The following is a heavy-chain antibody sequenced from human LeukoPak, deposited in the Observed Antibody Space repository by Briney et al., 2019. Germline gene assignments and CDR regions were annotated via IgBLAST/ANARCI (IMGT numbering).Heavy chain of an antibody. V-gene: IGHV3-23*01. CDR3: AKVGHRYCSGGSCYFDEFSS. CDR1: GFTFSSYA. CDR2: ISGSGGST. J-gene: IGHJ4*02. D-gene: IGHD2-15*01. Sequence: PGGSLRLSCAASGFTFSSYAMSWVRQAPGKGLEWVSAISGSGGSTYYADSVKGPFTISRDNSKNTLYLQMNSLRAEDTAVYYCAKVGHRYCSGGSCYFDEFSSWGQGTLVTVSS.